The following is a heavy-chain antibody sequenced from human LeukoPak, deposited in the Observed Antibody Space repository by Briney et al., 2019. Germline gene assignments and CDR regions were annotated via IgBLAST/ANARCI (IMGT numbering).Heavy chain of an antibody. CDR3: ARGGNAFDI. Sequence: SETLSLTCAVYGGSFSGYYWSWIRQPPGKGLEWIGEINHSGSTNYKPSLKSRVTISVDTSKNQFSLKLSSVTAADTAVYYCARGGNAFDIWGQGTMVTVSS. CDR2: INHSGST. J-gene: IGHJ3*02. D-gene: IGHD1-26*01. CDR1: GGSFSGYY. V-gene: IGHV4-34*01.